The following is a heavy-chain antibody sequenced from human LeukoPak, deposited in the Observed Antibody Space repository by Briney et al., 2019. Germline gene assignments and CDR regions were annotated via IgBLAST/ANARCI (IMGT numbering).Heavy chain of an antibody. CDR2: VHYSESA. Sequence: SETLSLTCTVSGGSISSYYWSWIRQPPGKGLEWIASVHYSESAYYNPSLKSRLTISVDTSKNQFSLKLSSVTAADTSVYFCARQLYVSGSYYAPMDVWGKGTTVTISS. J-gene: IGHJ6*03. CDR1: GGSISSYY. D-gene: IGHD3-10*01. V-gene: IGHV4-59*05. CDR3: ARQLYVSGSYYAPMDV.